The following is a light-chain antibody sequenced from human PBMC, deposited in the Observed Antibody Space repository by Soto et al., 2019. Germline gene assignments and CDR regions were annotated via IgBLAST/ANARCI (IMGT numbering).Light chain of an antibody. CDR2: GAF. CDR1: QSVSTH. J-gene: IGKJ4*01. CDR3: QQGGS. Sequence: EIVLTQSPATLSLSPGEGATLSCRASQSVSTHLAWYQQKPGQAPRLLIYGAFNRATSIPARFSVSGSGTDFTLTISCLEPEDFAVYYCQQGGSFGGGTKVEIK. V-gene: IGKV3-11*01.